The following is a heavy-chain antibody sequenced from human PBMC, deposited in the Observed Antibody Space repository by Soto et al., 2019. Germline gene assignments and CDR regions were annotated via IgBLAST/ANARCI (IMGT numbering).Heavy chain of an antibody. D-gene: IGHD2-2*01. CDR1: GFAFNNYG. CDR2: ISKSDYT. CDR3: AREDSIIIPAVSDF. Sequence: PGGSLRLSCTVSGFAFNNYGINWARQAPGQGLEWVSSISKSDYTYYSDSVKGRFTISRDNAKNSVSLQMNTLRVEDTAVYYCAREDSIIIPAVSDFWGQGTLVTVSS. V-gene: IGHV3-21*01. J-gene: IGHJ4*02.